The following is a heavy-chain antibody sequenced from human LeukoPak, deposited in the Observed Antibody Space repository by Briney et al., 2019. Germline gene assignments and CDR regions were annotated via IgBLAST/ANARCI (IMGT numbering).Heavy chain of an antibody. CDR2: IRYDGSNK. CDR1: RFTFSSYG. V-gene: IGHV3-30*02. Sequence: PGGSLRLSCAASRFTFSSYGMHWVRQAPGKGLEWVAFIRYDGSNKYYADSVKGRFTISRDNSKNTLYLQMNSLRAADTAVYYCARDGGSSSWYLDYWGQGTLVTVSS. J-gene: IGHJ4*02. D-gene: IGHD6-13*01. CDR3: ARDGGSSSWYLDY.